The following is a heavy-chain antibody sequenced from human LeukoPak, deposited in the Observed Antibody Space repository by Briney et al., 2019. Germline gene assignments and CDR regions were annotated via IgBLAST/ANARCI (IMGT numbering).Heavy chain of an antibody. Sequence: SETLSLTCAVYGGSFSGYYWSWIRQPPGKGLEWIGEINHSGSTNYNPSLKSRVTISVDTSKNQFSLKLSSVTAADTAVYYCARGWRWLQSGGWFDPWGQGTLVTVSS. CDR1: GGSFSGYY. CDR2: INHSGST. D-gene: IGHD5-24*01. V-gene: IGHV4-34*01. CDR3: ARGWRWLQSGGWFDP. J-gene: IGHJ5*02.